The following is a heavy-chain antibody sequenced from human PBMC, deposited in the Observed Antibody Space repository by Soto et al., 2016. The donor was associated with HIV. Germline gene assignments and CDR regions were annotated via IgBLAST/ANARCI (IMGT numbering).Heavy chain of an antibody. CDR3: AKKSVPAAMSFYYYYGMDV. J-gene: IGHJ6*02. Sequence: QVQLQESGPGLVKPSGTLSLTCAVSGGSISSSNWWSWVRQPPGKGLEWIGEIYHSGSTNYNPSLKSRVTISVDKSKNQFSLKLSSVTAADTAVYYCAKKSVPAAMSFYYYYGMDVWGQGPGHRLL. CDR1: GGSISSSNW. V-gene: IGHV4-4*02. D-gene: IGHD2-2*01. CDR2: IYHSGST.